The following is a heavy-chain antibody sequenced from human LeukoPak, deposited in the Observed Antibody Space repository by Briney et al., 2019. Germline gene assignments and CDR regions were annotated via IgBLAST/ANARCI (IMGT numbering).Heavy chain of an antibody. D-gene: IGHD6-19*01. CDR2: ISYDGSYK. J-gene: IGHJ4*02. CDR3: AKDREYSSGWRFDY. CDR1: GFTFSNYG. Sequence: QPGRSLRLSCAAPGFTFSNYGMHWVRQAPGKGPEWVAIISYDGSYKYYADSVKGRFTISRDNSKNTLYLQMNSLRDEDTAVYYCAKDREYSSGWRFDYWGQGTLVTVSS. V-gene: IGHV3-30*18.